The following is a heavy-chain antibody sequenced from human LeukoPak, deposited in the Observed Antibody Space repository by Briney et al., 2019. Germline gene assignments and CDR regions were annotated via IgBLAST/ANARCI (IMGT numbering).Heavy chain of an antibody. Sequence: GRSLRLSCAASGFTFSSYGMHWVRQAPGKGLEWVAVIWYGGSNKYYADSVKGRFTISRDNSKNTLYLQMNSLRAEDTAVYYCAKDGTAYCGGDCYNYYYYYMDVWGKGTTVTVSS. CDR3: AKDGTAYCGGDCYNYYYYYMDV. J-gene: IGHJ6*03. CDR2: IWYGGSNK. CDR1: GFTFSSYG. V-gene: IGHV3-30*18. D-gene: IGHD2-21*01.